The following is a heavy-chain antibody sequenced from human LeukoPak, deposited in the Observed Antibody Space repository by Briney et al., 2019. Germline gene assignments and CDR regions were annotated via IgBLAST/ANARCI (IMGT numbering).Heavy chain of an antibody. CDR2: INDGGGTT. J-gene: IGHJ4*02. V-gene: IGHV3-23*01. D-gene: IGHD6-19*01. CDR1: GFTFTNYA. Sequence: GGSLRLSCAASGFTFTNYALSWVRQAPGKGLEWVSAINDGGGTTYYVDSVKGRFTISRDNSKNTLYLQMNSLRAEDTAVYYCAKDLGQWLVLDYWGQGTLVTVSS. CDR3: AKDLGQWLVLDY.